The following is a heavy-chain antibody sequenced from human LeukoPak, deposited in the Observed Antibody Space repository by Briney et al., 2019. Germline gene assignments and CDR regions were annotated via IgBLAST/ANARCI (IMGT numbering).Heavy chain of an antibody. V-gene: IGHV4-39*01. Sequence: SETLSLTCTVSGGSISSSSYYWGWIRQPPGKGLEWIGSIYYSGSTYYNPSLKSRVTISVDTSKNQFSLKLSSVTAADTAVYYCARGTFSSGYNDYWGQGTLVTVSS. J-gene: IGHJ4*02. CDR2: IYYSGST. CDR1: GGSISSSSYY. CDR3: ARGTFSSGYNDY. D-gene: IGHD6-19*01.